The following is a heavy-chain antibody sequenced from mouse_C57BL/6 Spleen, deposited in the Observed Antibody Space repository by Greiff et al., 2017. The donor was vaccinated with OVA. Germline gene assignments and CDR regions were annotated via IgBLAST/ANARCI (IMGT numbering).Heavy chain of an antibody. D-gene: IGHD1-1*01. CDR3: TLVTTVVATPYYAMDY. J-gene: IGHJ4*01. Sequence: VQLQQSGAELVRPGASVKLSCTASGFNIKDYYMHWVKQRPEQGLEWIGRIDPEDGDTEYAPKFQGKATMTADTSSNTAYLQLSSLTSEDTAVYYCTLVTTVVATPYYAMDYWGQGTSVTVSS. CDR2: IDPEDGDT. CDR1: GFNIKDYY. V-gene: IGHV14-1*01.